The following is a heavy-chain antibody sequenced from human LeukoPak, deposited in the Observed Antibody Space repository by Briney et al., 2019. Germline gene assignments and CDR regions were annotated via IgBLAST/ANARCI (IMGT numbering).Heavy chain of an antibody. CDR1: GVSISSGGYY. CDR3: ARVPLH. Sequence: SETLSLTCTVSGVSISSGGYYGSWIRQHPGKGLEWIGYIYHSGSTYYNPSLKSRVTISVDASKNQFSLNLSSVTAADTAVYYCARVPLHWGQGTLVTVSS. J-gene: IGHJ4*02. V-gene: IGHV4-31*03. CDR2: IYHSGST.